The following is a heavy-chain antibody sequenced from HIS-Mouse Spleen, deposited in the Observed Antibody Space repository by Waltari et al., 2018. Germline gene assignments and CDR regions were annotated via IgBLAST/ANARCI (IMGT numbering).Heavy chain of an antibody. D-gene: IGHD6-13*01. V-gene: IGHV1-2*02. CDR3: ARGYLAAGNFDY. Sequence: QVQLVQSGAEVKKPGASVKVSCKASGYTFTGYYIHWVHQAPGQGLGWRGRINPKRGGKKYAQKFQGRVTMTRDTSISTAYMELSRLRSDDTAVYYCARGYLAAGNFDYWGQGTLVTVSS. J-gene: IGHJ4*02. CDR2: INPKRGGK. CDR1: GYTFTGYY.